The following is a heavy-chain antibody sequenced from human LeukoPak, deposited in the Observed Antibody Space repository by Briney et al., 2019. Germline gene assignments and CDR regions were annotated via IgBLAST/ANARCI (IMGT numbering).Heavy chain of an antibody. D-gene: IGHD6-19*01. V-gene: IGHV1-18*01. CDR3: ARDGSGVWFDP. J-gene: IGHJ5*02. CDR2: INAYNGDT. Sequence: ASVKVSCKASGYTFNTYGISWVRQAPGQGLEWMGWINAYNGDTNFAQKFQGRVTMTTDISTTTAYMELRSLRSDDTAVYYCARDGSGVWFDPWGQGTLVTVSS. CDR1: GYTFNTYG.